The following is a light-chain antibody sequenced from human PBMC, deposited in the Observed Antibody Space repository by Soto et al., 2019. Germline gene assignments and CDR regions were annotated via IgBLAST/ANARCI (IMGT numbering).Light chain of an antibody. Sequence: QAVVTQEPSLTVSPGGTVTLTCGSSTGAVTNGHYPYWFQQKPGQAPRTLIYDTTNGHSWTPARFSGSLLGGKAALTLSGAQPEDEAEYYCLLSYNGPYVFGTGTKLTVL. V-gene: IGLV7-46*01. CDR1: TGAVTNGHY. CDR3: LLSYNGPYV. J-gene: IGLJ1*01. CDR2: DTT.